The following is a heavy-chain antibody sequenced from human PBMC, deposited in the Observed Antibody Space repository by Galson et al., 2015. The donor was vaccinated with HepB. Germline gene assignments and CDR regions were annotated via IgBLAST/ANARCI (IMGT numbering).Heavy chain of an antibody. D-gene: IGHD2-2*01. Sequence: SLRLSCAASGFTVSGYAMTWVRQAPGKGLEWVSSISGTGGTTFYADSVKGRFTISGDFPKNTVFLQMNSLRADDTAVYYCAKVVHSASWDYFDYWGQGALVTVSS. V-gene: IGHV3-23*01. CDR2: ISGTGGTT. J-gene: IGHJ4*02. CDR1: GFTVSGYA. CDR3: AKVVHSASWDYFDY.